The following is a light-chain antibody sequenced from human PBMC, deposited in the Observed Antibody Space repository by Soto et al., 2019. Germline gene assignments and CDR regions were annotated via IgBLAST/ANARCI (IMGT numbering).Light chain of an antibody. Sequence: SYELTQPPSVSVAPGQTATVSCGGNNIGGKNVHWYQQKPGQAPVLVVYDDSDRPSGIPERFSGSNSGNMATLTISGVEAGDEADYYCQVWDTNSDYVFGSGTKVTVL. V-gene: IGLV3-21*02. CDR1: NIGGKN. CDR3: QVWDTNSDYV. J-gene: IGLJ1*01. CDR2: DDS.